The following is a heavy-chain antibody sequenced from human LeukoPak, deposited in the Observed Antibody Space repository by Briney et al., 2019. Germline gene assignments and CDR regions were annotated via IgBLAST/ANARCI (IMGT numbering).Heavy chain of an antibody. V-gene: IGHV3-23*01. Sequence: GGSLRLSCAASGFTFSSYAMSWVRQAPWKGLEWVSAISGSGGSTYYADSVKGRFTISRDNSKNTLYLQMNSLRAEDTAVYYCAKDSSDWPDYYYYGMDVWGQGTTVTVSS. CDR1: GFTFSSYA. J-gene: IGHJ6*02. D-gene: IGHD6-19*01. CDR3: AKDSSDWPDYYYYGMDV. CDR2: ISGSGGST.